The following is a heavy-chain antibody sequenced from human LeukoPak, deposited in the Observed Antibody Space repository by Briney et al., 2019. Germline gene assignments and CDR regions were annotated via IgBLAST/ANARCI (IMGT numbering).Heavy chain of an antibody. Sequence: SETLSLTCAVYGGSFSGYYWSWIRQPPGKGLEWIGEINHSGSTNYNPSLKSRVTISVDTSKNQFSLKLSSVTAADTAVYYCASQNYGDYGYYFDYWGQGTLVTVSS. D-gene: IGHD4-17*01. CDR2: INHSGST. V-gene: IGHV4-34*01. CDR3: ASQNYGDYGYYFDY. J-gene: IGHJ4*02. CDR1: GGSFSGYY.